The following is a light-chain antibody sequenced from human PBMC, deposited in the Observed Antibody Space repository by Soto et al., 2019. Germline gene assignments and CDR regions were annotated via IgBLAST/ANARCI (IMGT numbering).Light chain of an antibody. Sequence: EIVLTQSPGTLSLSPGERATLSCRASQSVSSSYLAWYQQKPGQAPRLLIYGASRRATGIPDRFSGSGSGTDFTLTISRLEPEDFAVYYCQQYGSLPRWAFGQGTKVDIK. V-gene: IGKV3-20*01. CDR1: QSVSSSY. J-gene: IGKJ1*01. CDR2: GAS. CDR3: QQYGSLPRWA.